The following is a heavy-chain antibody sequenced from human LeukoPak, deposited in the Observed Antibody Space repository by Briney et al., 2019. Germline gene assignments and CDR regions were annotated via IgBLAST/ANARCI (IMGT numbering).Heavy chain of an antibody. V-gene: IGHV3-74*01. CDR1: GFTFSSYW. CDR3: ASASSGWLDYYYGMDV. CDR2: INSDGSST. Sequence: GGSLRLSCAASGFTFSSYWMHWVRQAPGKGLVWVSRINSDGSSTSYADSVKGRFTISRDNAKNTLYLQMNSLRAEDTAVYYCASASSGWLDYYYGMDVWGQGTTVTVSS. J-gene: IGHJ6*02. D-gene: IGHD6-19*01.